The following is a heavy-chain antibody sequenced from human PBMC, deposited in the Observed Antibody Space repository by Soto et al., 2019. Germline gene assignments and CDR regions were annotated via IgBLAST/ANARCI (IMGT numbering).Heavy chain of an antibody. CDR1: GYTFTNYG. CDR3: VRSDAAYSYGSRIFDP. D-gene: IGHD5-18*01. Sequence: ASVKVSCKASGYTFTNYGISWVRQAPGQGLEWMGWISADNGNTKNIQKFQGRVTLTTDTSTNTAYMELGSLRSDDTAVYYCVRSDAAYSYGSRIFDPWGQGTLVTVSS. V-gene: IGHV1-18*04. J-gene: IGHJ5*02. CDR2: ISADNGNT.